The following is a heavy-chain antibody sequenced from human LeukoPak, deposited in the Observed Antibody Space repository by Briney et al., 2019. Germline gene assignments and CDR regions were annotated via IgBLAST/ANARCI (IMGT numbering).Heavy chain of an antibody. Sequence: GRSLRLSCAASGFTFHDYAMHWVRQAPGKGLEWVSGISWNSGSIGYADSVKGRFTISRDSAKNSLYLQMNSLRAEDTALYYCAKERSSSFDYWGQGTLVTVSS. V-gene: IGHV3-9*01. CDR2: ISWNSGSI. D-gene: IGHD6-6*01. J-gene: IGHJ4*02. CDR1: GFTFHDYA. CDR3: AKERSSSFDY.